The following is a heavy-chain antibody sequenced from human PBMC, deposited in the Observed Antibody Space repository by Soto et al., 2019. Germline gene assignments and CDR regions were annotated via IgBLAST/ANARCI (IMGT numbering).Heavy chain of an antibody. CDR1: GFTFSSDA. V-gene: IGHV3-48*01. D-gene: IGHD6-13*01. J-gene: IGHJ4*02. Sequence: GGSLRLSCAASGFTFSSDAMSWVRQAPGKGLEWVSYISGSAITTYYADSVKARFIISRDNAKNSLYLQMNSLRPEDTAVYYGAREQQLAFDNWGQGTRVTVSS. CDR2: ISGSAITT. CDR3: AREQQLAFDN.